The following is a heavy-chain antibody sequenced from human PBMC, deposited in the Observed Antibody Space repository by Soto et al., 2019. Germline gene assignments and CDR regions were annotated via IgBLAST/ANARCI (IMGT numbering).Heavy chain of an antibody. CDR3: ARDGDPGYSFWSGPLGGGRFDP. D-gene: IGHD3-3*01. CDR1: GATFGNTA. Sequence: QVQLVQSGAEVKEPGSSVNVSCKTSGATFGNTAVTWVRQAPGQGLEWIGGIVPLFGTANYAQKFRGRVTITADESTSTAYMELSSLRTDDTAVYYCARDGDPGYSFWSGPLGGGRFDPWGQGTVVNVSS. V-gene: IGHV1-69*12. J-gene: IGHJ5*02. CDR2: IVPLFGTA.